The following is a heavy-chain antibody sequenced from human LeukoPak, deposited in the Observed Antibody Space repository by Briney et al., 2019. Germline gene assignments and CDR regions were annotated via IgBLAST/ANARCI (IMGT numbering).Heavy chain of an antibody. CDR1: GFTFDDYA. CDR3: AKDSSSSPYYFDY. V-gene: IGHV3-9*01. Sequence: PGRSLRLSCAASGFTFDDYAMHWVRQAPGEGLEWVSGISWNSGSIGYADSVTGRFTISRDNAKNSLYLQMNSLRAEDTALYYCAKDSSSSPYYFDYWGQGTLVTVSS. D-gene: IGHD6-6*01. CDR2: ISWNSGSI. J-gene: IGHJ4*02.